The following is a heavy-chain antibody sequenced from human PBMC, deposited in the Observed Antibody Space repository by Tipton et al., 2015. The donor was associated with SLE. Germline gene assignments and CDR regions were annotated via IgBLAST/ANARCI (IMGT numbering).Heavy chain of an antibody. Sequence: SLRLSCAASGFNFDDYAMHWVRRGPGTGLEWVSGISWDSGSLDYADSVKGPFTISRDNAKNSLYLQMNSLRPEDTALYYCAKAPFEKGPYYYYYYMDVWGKGTTVTVSS. CDR1: GFNFDDYA. D-gene: IGHD3-9*01. J-gene: IGHJ6*03. V-gene: IGHV3-9*01. CDR3: AKAPFEKGPYYYYYYMDV. CDR2: ISWDSGSL.